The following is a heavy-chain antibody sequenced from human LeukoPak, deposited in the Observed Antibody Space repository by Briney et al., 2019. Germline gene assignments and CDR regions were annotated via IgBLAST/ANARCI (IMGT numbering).Heavy chain of an antibody. Sequence: SETLSLTCTVSGGSISSSSYYWGWIRQPPGKGLEWIVSIYYSGSTYYNPSLKSRVTISVDTSKNQFSLKLSSVTAADTAVYYCARGPQPWYSSSWYWFDPWGQGTLVTVSS. V-gene: IGHV4-39*07. CDR2: IYYSGST. D-gene: IGHD6-13*01. J-gene: IGHJ5*02. CDR3: ARGPQPWYSSSWYWFDP. CDR1: GGSISSSSYY.